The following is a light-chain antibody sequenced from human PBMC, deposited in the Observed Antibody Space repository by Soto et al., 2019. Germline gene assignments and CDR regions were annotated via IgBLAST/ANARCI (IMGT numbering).Light chain of an antibody. CDR1: GTDVGGYNY. J-gene: IGLJ3*02. Sequence: QSVLTQPASVSGSPGQSVTISCTGTGTDVGGYNYVSWYQHHPGKAPKLMIYEVSNRPPGVSNRFSGSKSGNTASLSISGLQTEDGADYYCCSFTSRSTWLFGGGTKLTV. CDR3: CSFTSRSTWL. V-gene: IGLV2-14*01. CDR2: EVS.